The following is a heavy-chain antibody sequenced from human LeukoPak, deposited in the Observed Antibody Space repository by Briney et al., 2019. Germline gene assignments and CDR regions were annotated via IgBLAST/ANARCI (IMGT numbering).Heavy chain of an antibody. D-gene: IGHD2-15*01. Sequence: SETLSLTCAVSGDSIINNWWSWVRQSPGKGLEWIGQIFHRGIPNYNPSLESRVTMSIDKSNNQLSLKLNSVTAADTAVYYCARAVSCSGGSCYSTNWFDPWGQGTLVTVSS. CDR2: IFHRGIP. CDR3: ARAVSCSGGSCYSTNWFDP. CDR1: GDSIINNW. J-gene: IGHJ5*02. V-gene: IGHV4-4*02.